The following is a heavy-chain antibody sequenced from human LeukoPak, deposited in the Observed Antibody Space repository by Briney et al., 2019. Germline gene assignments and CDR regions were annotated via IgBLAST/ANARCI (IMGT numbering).Heavy chain of an antibody. V-gene: IGHV4-39*01. J-gene: IGHJ4*02. CDR1: GGSISSGDYY. D-gene: IGHD6-19*01. Sequence: KASETLSLTCTVSGGSISSGDYYWSWIRQPPGKGLEWIGSIYYSGSTYYNPSLKSRVTISVDTSKNQFSLKLSSVTAADTAVSYCASEKAVAGYYWGQGTLVTVSS. CDR2: IYYSGST. CDR3: ASEKAVAGYY.